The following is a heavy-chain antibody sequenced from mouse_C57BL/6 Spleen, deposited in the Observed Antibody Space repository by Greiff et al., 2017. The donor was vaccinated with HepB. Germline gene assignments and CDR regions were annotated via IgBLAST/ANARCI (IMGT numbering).Heavy chain of an antibody. Sequence: LQESGAELVKPGASVKISCKASGYAFSSYWMNWVKQRPGKGLEWIGQIYPGDGDTNYNGKFKGKATLTADKSSSTAYMQLSSLTSEDSAVYFCARDGSSSLDYWGQGTSVTVSS. J-gene: IGHJ4*01. CDR1: GYAFSSYW. D-gene: IGHD1-1*01. CDR2: IYPGDGDT. V-gene: IGHV1-80*01. CDR3: ARDGSSSLDY.